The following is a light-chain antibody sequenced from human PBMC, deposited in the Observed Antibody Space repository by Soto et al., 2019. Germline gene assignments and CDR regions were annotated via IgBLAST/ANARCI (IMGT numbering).Light chain of an antibody. V-gene: IGKV3-20*01. Sequence: EFVLTQSPGTLSLSAGERATLSCGASQTVRNNYLAWYQQNNGQAPRLLIYDASSRATGIPDRFSGGWYGTDFTLTISRLEPEEFAVYDCQQFSSYPLTFGGGTKVDIK. CDR1: QTVRNNY. J-gene: IGKJ4*01. CDR3: QQFSSYPLT. CDR2: DAS.